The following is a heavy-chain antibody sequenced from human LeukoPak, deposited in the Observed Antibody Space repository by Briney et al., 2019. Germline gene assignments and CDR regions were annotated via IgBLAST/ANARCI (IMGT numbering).Heavy chain of an antibody. V-gene: IGHV4-39*01. CDR3: ARALGYCSGGSCTRGYNWFDP. CDR2: IYYGGST. J-gene: IGHJ5*02. CDR1: GGSISGSDYY. D-gene: IGHD2-15*01. Sequence: PSEALSLTCTVSGGSISGSDYYWGWIRQPPGKGLEWIGSIYYGGSTYYNPSLKSRVTISVDTSMNQFSLKLSFVTTADTAVYYCARALGYCSGGSCTRGYNWFDPWGQGTLVTVSS.